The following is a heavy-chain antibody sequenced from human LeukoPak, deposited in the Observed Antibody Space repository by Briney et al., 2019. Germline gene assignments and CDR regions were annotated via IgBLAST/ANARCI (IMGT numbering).Heavy chain of an antibody. CDR1: GYTFIDYY. Sequence: ASVKVSCKASGYTFIDYYLNWVRQAPGQGPEWMGRINVKSGATDYAQKFQGRVTVTRDTSISTAYMELSSLRSDDTAVYYCARVGRESSTGWLDYWGQGTLVTVSS. D-gene: IGHD6-19*01. V-gene: IGHV1-2*06. CDR2: INVKSGAT. J-gene: IGHJ4*02. CDR3: ARVGRESSTGWLDY.